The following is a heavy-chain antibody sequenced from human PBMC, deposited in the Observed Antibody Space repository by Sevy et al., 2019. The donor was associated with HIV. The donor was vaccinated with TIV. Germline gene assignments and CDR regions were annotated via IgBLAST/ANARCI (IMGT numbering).Heavy chain of an antibody. D-gene: IGHD3-10*02. CDR1: GFTFSSYA. CDR2: ISYDGSNK. Sequence: GGSLRLPCAASGFTFSSYAMHWVRQAPGKGLEWVAVISYDGSNKYYADSVKGRFTISRDNSKNTLYLQMNSLRAEDTAGYYFARAMIGETGTAYYYYYYGMDVWGQGTTVTVSS. J-gene: IGHJ6*02. V-gene: IGHV3-30*04. CDR3: ARAMIGETGTAYYYYYYGMDV.